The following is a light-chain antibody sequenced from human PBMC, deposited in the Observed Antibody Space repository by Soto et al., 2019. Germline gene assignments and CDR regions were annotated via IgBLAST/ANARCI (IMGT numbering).Light chain of an antibody. CDR1: QDINKY. CDR2: DAS. Sequence: DLQMTQSPSSLSASVGDRVTITCQASQDINKYLNWYQQKPGKAPKLLIYDASNLETGVPSRFSGSGSGTDFIFTISSLQPEDIATYYCQQYDNLLTFGGGTKVEIK. CDR3: QQYDNLLT. J-gene: IGKJ4*01. V-gene: IGKV1-33*01.